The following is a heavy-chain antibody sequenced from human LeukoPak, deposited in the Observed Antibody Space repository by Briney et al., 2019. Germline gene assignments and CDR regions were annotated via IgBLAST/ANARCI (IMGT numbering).Heavy chain of an antibody. J-gene: IGHJ4*02. CDR1: GFTFSSY. D-gene: IGHD3-9*01. Sequence: GGSLRLSCAASGFTFSSYMNWVRQAPRKGLEWVSSIISTSSYIYYAGSVKGRSTISRDNAKNSLYLQMNSLRADDTAVYYCARGQSRYFDWYLGFFDYWGQGTLVTVSS. V-gene: IGHV3-21*01. CDR2: IISTSSYI. CDR3: ARGQSRYFDWYLGFFDY.